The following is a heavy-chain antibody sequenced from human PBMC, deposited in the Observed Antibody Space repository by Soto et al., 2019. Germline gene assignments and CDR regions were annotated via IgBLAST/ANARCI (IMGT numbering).Heavy chain of an antibody. Sequence: GGSLRLSCAASGFTFNIYSMNWVRQAPWKGLEWVSYITSDTATIHYADSVRGRFTVSRDNAGYSLFLQMNSLRDEDTAVYYCARSVAGHFDYWGQGALVTVSS. D-gene: IGHD6-19*01. CDR2: ITSDTATI. CDR3: ARSVAGHFDY. J-gene: IGHJ4*02. CDR1: GFTFNIYS. V-gene: IGHV3-48*02.